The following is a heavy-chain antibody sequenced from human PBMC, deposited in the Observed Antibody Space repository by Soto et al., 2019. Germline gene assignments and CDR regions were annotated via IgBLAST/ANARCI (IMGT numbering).Heavy chain of an antibody. V-gene: IGHV3-23*01. CDR3: AKDIYRHYYDRRGAISRPRYAFEI. CDR2: ISGSGGST. Sequence: GGSLRLSCAASGFTFSSYAMSWVRQAPGKGLEWVSAISGSGGSTYYADSVKGRFTISRDNSKNTLYLQMNSLRAEDTAVYYCAKDIYRHYYDRRGAISRPRYAFEIWGQGTMVTVSS. D-gene: IGHD3-22*01. CDR1: GFTFSSYA. J-gene: IGHJ3*02.